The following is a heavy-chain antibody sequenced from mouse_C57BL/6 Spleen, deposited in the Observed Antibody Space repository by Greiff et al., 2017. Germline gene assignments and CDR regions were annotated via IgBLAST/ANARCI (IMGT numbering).Heavy chain of an antibody. D-gene: IGHD1-1*01. CDR3: ARSTTGVAIDY. Sequence: QVQLKESGAELVKPGASVKISCKASGYAFSSYWMNWVKQRPGKGLEWIGQIYPGDGDTNYNGKFKGKATLTADKSSSTAYMQRSSLTSEDSAVYFCARSTTGVAIDYWGQGTTLTVSS. CDR2: IYPGDGDT. V-gene: IGHV1-80*01. CDR1: GYAFSSYW. J-gene: IGHJ2*01.